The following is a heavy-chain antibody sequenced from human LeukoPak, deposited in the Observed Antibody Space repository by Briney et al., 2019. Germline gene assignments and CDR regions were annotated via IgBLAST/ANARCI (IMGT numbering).Heavy chain of an antibody. D-gene: IGHD6-19*01. CDR3: ARDSSSGWDSFDY. Sequence: GASVKVSCEASGYTFSGYYMHWVRQAPGQGLEWMGWINPSSGGTNYAQKFQGRVTMTRDTSISTAYMELSSLRSDDTAIYYCARDSSSGWDSFDYWGQGTLVTVSS. CDR2: INPSSGGT. V-gene: IGHV1-2*02. CDR1: GYTFSGYY. J-gene: IGHJ4*02.